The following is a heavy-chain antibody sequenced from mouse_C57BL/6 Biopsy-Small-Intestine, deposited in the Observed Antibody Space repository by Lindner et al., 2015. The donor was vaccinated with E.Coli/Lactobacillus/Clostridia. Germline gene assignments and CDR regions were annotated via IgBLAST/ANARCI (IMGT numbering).Heavy chain of an antibody. CDR1: GFTFSDYG. V-gene: IGHV5-17*01. J-gene: IGHJ4*01. D-gene: IGHD2-3*01. CDR3: ARDDGYYPDYYAMDY. CDR2: ISSGGSTI. Sequence: VQLQESGGGLVKPGGSLKLSCAASGFTFSDYGMHWVRQAPEKGLEWVAYISSGGSTIYYADTVKGRFTISRDNAKNTLFLQMTSLRSEDTAMYYCARDDGYYPDYYAMDYWGRGTSVTVSS.